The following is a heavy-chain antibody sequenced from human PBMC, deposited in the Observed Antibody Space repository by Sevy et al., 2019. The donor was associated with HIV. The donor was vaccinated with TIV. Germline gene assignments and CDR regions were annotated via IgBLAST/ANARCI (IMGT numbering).Heavy chain of an antibody. CDR2: ISGSGGST. D-gene: IGHD3-16*02. Sequence: GGSLRLSCAASGFTFSSYAMSWVGQAPGKGLEWVSAISGSGGSTYYADSVKGRFTISRDNSKNTLYLQMNSLRAEDTAVYYCAKPFMITFGGVIENWPCYDYWGQGTLVTVSS. V-gene: IGHV3-23*01. J-gene: IGHJ4*02. CDR1: GFTFSSYA. CDR3: AKPFMITFGGVIENWPCYDY.